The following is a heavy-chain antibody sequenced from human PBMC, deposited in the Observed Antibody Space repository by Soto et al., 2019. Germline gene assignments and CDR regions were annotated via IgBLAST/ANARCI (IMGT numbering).Heavy chain of an antibody. D-gene: IGHD3-16*01. J-gene: IGHJ3*01. CDR2: ISNSGGTI. Sequence: VGSLRLSCAASGFSFSAYYMNWIRQTPGRGLEWVSYISNSGGTIYYADSVKGRFTFSRDNAKNSLYLQMNSLRAEDTAIYYCARSKLGAGDAFDVWGQRTLVTVSS. CDR3: ARSKLGAGDAFDV. CDR1: GFSFSAYY. V-gene: IGHV3-11*01.